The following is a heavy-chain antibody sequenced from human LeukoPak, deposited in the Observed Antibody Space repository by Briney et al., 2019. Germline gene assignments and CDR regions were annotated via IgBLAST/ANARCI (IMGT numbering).Heavy chain of an antibody. V-gene: IGHV4-34*01. CDR1: GGSFSGYY. CDR2: INHSGST. Sequence: PSETLSLTRAVYGGSFSGYYWSWIRRPPGKGLEWIGEINHSGSTNYNPSLKSRVTISVDTSKNQFSLRLSSVTAADTAVYYCARQVRDYGSGSYYNDYWGQGTLVTVSS. CDR3: ARQVRDYGSGSYYNDY. J-gene: IGHJ4*02. D-gene: IGHD3-10*01.